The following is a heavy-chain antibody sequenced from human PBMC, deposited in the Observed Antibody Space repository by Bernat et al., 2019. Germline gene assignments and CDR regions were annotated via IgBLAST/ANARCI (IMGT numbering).Heavy chain of an antibody. CDR1: GSTFSNAW. V-gene: IGHV3-15*07. Sequence: EVQLVESGGGLVKPGGSFRLSCAASGSTFSNAWRNGARQAPGKGLEGVGGIKSKTDGGTTDYAAPVKGRFTISRDDSKNTLYLQMNSLKTEDTAVYYCTTDIAAAGNLDAFDIWGQGTMVTVSS. CDR3: TTDIAAAGNLDAFDI. D-gene: IGHD6-13*01. CDR2: IKSKTDGGTT. J-gene: IGHJ3*02.